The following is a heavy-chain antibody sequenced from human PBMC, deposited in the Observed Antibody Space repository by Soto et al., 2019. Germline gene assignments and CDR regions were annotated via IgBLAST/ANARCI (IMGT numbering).Heavy chain of an antibody. CDR2: IKQDGSEK. D-gene: IGHD2-2*01. CDR3: ERDKSLGKPAAKFDY. CDR1: GFTFSSYW. J-gene: IGHJ4*02. Sequence: EVQLVESGGGLVQPGGSLRLSCAASGFTFSSYWMTWVRQAPGKGLEWVANIKQDGSEKYYVDSVEGRFTISRDNAKNSLYLQMDSLRAEDTAVYYCERDKSLGKPAAKFDYWGQGTLVTVSS. V-gene: IGHV3-7*01.